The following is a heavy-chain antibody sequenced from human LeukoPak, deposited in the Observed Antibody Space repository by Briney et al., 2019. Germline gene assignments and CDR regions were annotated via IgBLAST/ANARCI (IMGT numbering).Heavy chain of an antibody. CDR1: GFTFSNAW. J-gene: IGHJ4*02. CDR2: IKSKTDGGTT. CDR3: TTVWYGDPTEFDY. Sequence: KTGGSLRLSCAASGFTFSNAWMSWVRQAPGKGLEWVGRIKSKTDGGTTDYAAPVKGRFTISRDDSKNTLYLQMNSLKTEDTAVYYCTTVWYGDPTEFDYWGQGTLVTVSS. V-gene: IGHV3-15*01. D-gene: IGHD4-17*01.